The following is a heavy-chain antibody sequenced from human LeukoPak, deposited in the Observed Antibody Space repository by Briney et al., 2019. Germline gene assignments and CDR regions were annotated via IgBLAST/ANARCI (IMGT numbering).Heavy chain of an antibody. D-gene: IGHD4-17*01. J-gene: IGHJ5*02. CDR2: IYYSGST. Sequence: KPSETLSLTCTVSGGSISSSSYYWGWIRQPPGKGLEWIGYIYYSGSTNYNPSLKSRVTISVDTSKNQFSLKLSSVTAADTAVYYCARDYGDWIFDPWGQGTLVTVSS. CDR3: ARDYGDWIFDP. V-gene: IGHV4-61*01. CDR1: GGSISSSSYY.